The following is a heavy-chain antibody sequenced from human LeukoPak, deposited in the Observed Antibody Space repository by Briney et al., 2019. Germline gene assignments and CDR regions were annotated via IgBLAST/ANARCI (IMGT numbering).Heavy chain of an antibody. CDR3: AKGLGVGGYTRYKGFDQ. Sequence: PGGSLGLSCAASGFTFNSFAMNWVRQAPGKGLEWVSSISGSDGSSHYADFVKGRFTISRDNSKNTLHLQMSSLRAEDTAVYYCAKGLGVGGYTRYKGFDQWGQGTPVTVSS. V-gene: IGHV3-23*01. D-gene: IGHD3-16*02. J-gene: IGHJ4*02. CDR2: ISGSDGSS. CDR1: GFTFNSFA.